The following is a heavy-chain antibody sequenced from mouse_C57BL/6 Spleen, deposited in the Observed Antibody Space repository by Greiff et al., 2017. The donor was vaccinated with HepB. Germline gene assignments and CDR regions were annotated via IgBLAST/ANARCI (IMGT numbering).Heavy chain of an antibody. J-gene: IGHJ1*03. CDR1: GYTFTSYW. D-gene: IGHD2-4*01. CDR2: IYPGSGST. V-gene: IGHV1-55*01. Sequence: QVQLQQPGAELVKPGASVKMSCKASGYTFTSYWITWVKQRPGQGLEWIGDIYPGSGSTNYNEKFKSKATLTVDTSSSTVYMQLSSLTSEDSAVYYCARLGYDYGRTYWYFDVWGTGTTVTVSS. CDR3: ARLGYDYGRTYWYFDV.